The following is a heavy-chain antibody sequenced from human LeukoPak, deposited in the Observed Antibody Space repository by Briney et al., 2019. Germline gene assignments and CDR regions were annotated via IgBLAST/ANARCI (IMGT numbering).Heavy chain of an antibody. V-gene: IGHV3-21*04. CDR2: ISSSSSYI. Sequence: PGGSLRLSCAASGFTFSSYSMNWVRQAPGKGLEWVSSISSSSSYIYYADSVKGRFTISRDNAKNSLYLQMNSLRAEDTALYYCAKDIKVGARGVDAFDIWGQGTMVTVSS. J-gene: IGHJ3*02. CDR1: GFTFSSYS. CDR3: AKDIKVGARGVDAFDI. D-gene: IGHD1-26*01.